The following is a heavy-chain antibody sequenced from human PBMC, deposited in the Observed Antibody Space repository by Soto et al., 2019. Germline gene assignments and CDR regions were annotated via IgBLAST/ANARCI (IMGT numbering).Heavy chain of an antibody. D-gene: IGHD3-10*01. CDR3: ARDRGYPDSFDI. Sequence: LRLSCAASGFTFSSYSMNWVRQAPGKGLEWVSSINSDGSTIVYADSVKGRFTISRDNAKSTLFLQMNSLRVEDTAVYYCARDRGYPDSFDIWGQGTMVTVSS. V-gene: IGHV3-74*01. J-gene: IGHJ3*02. CDR2: INSDGSTI. CDR1: GFTFSSYS.